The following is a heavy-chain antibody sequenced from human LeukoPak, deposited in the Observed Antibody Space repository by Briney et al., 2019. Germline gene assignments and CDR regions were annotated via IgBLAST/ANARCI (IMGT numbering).Heavy chain of an antibody. CDR3: ARAYYYDSSGYSTLETYYYYGMDV. V-gene: IGHV3-30-3*01. J-gene: IGHJ6*02. CDR1: GFTFSSYA. CDR2: ISYDGSNK. D-gene: IGHD3-22*01. Sequence: PGGSLRLSCAASGFTFSSYAMHWVRQAPGKGLEWVAVISYDGSNKYYADSVKGRFTISRDNSKNTLYLQMNSLRAEDTAVYYCARAYYYDSSGYSTLETYYYYGMDVWGQGTTVTVSS.